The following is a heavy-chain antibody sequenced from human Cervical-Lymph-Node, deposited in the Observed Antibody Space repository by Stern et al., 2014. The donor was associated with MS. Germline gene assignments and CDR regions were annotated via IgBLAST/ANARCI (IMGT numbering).Heavy chain of an antibody. D-gene: IGHD3-16*02. CDR2: IYYSGST. Sequence: VQLVESGPGLVKPSETLSLTCTISGGSITSYYWSWIRQPPGKGLEWIGYIYYSGSTNYNPSLKSRVTISADTSKNQLSLKLSSVTAADTAVYYCARLNMITFGGVIVKGTGAFDIWGQGTMVTVSS. V-gene: IGHV4-59*01. CDR1: GGSITSYY. CDR3: ARLNMITFGGVIVKGTGAFDI. J-gene: IGHJ3*02.